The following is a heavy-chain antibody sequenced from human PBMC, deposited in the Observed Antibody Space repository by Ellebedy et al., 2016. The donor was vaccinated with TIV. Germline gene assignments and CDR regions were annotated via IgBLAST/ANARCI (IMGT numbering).Heavy chain of an antibody. Sequence: AASVKVSCKASGYTFSSYYMHWVRQAPGQGLKWMGIINPSGSNTTYAQNLQGRVTMTRDTSTTTVYMELNSLRSEDTAVYYCARARSSGWLHTPDYWGQGTLVIVSS. V-gene: IGHV1-46*04. CDR2: INPSGSNT. CDR1: GYTFSSYY. D-gene: IGHD6-19*01. J-gene: IGHJ4*02. CDR3: ARARSSGWLHTPDY.